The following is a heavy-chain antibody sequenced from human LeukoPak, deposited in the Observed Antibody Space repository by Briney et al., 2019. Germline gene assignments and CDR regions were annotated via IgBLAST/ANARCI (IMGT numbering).Heavy chain of an antibody. CDR1: GDSISSGAYS. CDR2: IFHTGST. D-gene: IGHD3-10*01. V-gene: IGHV4-30-2*01. J-gene: IGHJ5*02. CDR3: ARELWFANAPGSWLDP. Sequence: SQTLSLTCVVSGDSISSGAYSWSWIRQPAGKGLEWIGYIFHTGSTFYNPSLKSRLTISVDNSKNQFSLRLSSVTAADTAVYYCARELWFANAPGSWLDPWGQGTLVTVSS.